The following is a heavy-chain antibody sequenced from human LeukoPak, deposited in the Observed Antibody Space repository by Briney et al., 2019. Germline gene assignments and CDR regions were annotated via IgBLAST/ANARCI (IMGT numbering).Heavy chain of an antibody. Sequence: PSETLSLTCTVSGGSISSYYWSRIRQPPGKGLEWIGYIYYSGSTNYNPSLKSRVTISVDTSKNQFSLKLSSVTAADTAVYYCARESSGWYQFDYWGQGTLVTVSS. CDR3: ARESSGWYQFDY. CDR2: IYYSGST. V-gene: IGHV4-59*01. CDR1: GGSISSYY. D-gene: IGHD6-19*01. J-gene: IGHJ4*02.